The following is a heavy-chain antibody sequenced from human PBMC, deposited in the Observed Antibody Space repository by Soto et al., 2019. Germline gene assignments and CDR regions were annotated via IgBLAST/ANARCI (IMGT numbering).Heavy chain of an antibody. CDR2: IYYSGST. J-gene: IGHJ4*02. Sequence: VAEGTINSYEWSWILKKPGKGLEWIGYIYYSGSTNYNPSLKSRVTISVDTSKNQFSLKLSSVTAADTAVYYCARHGPIAAAGTVFDYWGQGTLVTVSS. CDR3: ARHGPIAAAGTVFDY. D-gene: IGHD6-13*01. CDR1: EGTINSYE. V-gene: IGHV4-59*08.